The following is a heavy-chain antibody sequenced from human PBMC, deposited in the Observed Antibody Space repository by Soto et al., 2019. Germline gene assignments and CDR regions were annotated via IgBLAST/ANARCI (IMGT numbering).Heavy chain of an antibody. CDR2: INAGNGNT. CDR1: GYTFTSYA. Sequence: ASVKVSCRASGYTFTSYARHWVRQAPGQRLEWMGWINAGNGNTKYSQKFQGRVTITRDTSASTAYMELSSLRSEDTAVYYCASEGGDGYNFYYYYGMDVLGQGTTVTVCS. CDR3: ASEGGDGYNFYYYYGMDV. D-gene: IGHD5-12*01. J-gene: IGHJ6*02. V-gene: IGHV1-3*01.